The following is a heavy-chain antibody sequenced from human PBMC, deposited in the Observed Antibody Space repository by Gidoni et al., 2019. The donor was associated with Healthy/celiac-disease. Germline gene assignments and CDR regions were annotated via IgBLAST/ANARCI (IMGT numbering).Heavy chain of an antibody. J-gene: IGHJ4*02. CDR1: GFTFSNAW. D-gene: IGHD6-19*01. CDR2: IKSKTDGGTT. CDR3: TTEGGLAVAGPLGY. Sequence: EVQLVESGGGLVKPGGSLRLSCAASGFTFSNAWMSWVRQAPGKGLEWVGRIKSKTDGGTTDYAAPVKGRFTISRDDSKNTLYLQMNSLKTEDTAVYYCTTEGGLAVAGPLGYWGQGTLVTVSS. V-gene: IGHV3-15*01.